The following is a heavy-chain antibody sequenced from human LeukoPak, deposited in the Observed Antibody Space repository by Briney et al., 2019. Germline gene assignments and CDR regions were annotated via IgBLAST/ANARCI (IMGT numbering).Heavy chain of an antibody. V-gene: IGHV3-49*04. CDR1: QFTVSSNY. D-gene: IGHD3-10*01. J-gene: IGHJ4*02. Sequence: GGSLRLSCAASQFTVSSNYMSWVRQAPGKGLEWVGFIRSKAYGGTTEYAASVKGRFTVSRDDSKTIAYLQMNSLKTEDTAVYYCTRLAVGSGTFTFDYWGQGTLVTVSS. CDR2: IRSKAYGGTT. CDR3: TRLAVGSGTFTFDY.